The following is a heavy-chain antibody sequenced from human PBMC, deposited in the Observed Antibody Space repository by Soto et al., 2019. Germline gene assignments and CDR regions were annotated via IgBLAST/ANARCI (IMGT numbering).Heavy chain of an antibody. V-gene: IGHV1-18*01. CDR2: ISAYNSNT. Sequence: QVQLVQSGADVKKPGASVKVSCKASGYTFTSYGISWVRQAPGQGLEWMGWISAYNSNTNYAQKLQGRVTMTTDTATSTAFMELRSLRSDDKAVNYCAVDRGTTEVHSDYYYGMDVWGQGTMVTVSS. CDR1: GYTFTSYG. CDR3: AVDRGTTEVHSDYYYGMDV. J-gene: IGHJ6*02. D-gene: IGHD4-17*01.